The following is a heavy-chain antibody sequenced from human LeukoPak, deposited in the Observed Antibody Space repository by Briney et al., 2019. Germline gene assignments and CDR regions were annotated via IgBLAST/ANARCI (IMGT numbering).Heavy chain of an antibody. CDR2: IIPILGIA. J-gene: IGHJ3*02. D-gene: IGHD3-22*01. V-gene: IGHV1-69*04. Sequence: SVKVSCKASGGTFSSYAISWVRQAPGQGLEWMGRIIPILGIANYAQKFQGRVTITADKSTSTAYMELSSLRSEDTAVYYCARTYYYDSSAQGYAFDIWGQGTMDTVSS. CDR1: GGTFSSYA. CDR3: ARTYYYDSSAQGYAFDI.